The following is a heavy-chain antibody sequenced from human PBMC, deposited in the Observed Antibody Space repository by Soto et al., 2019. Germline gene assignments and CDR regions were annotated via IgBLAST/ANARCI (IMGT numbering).Heavy chain of an antibody. CDR1: GFTFSSYG. Sequence: GGSLRLSCAASGFTFSSYGMHWVRQAPGKGLEWVAVISYDGSNKYYADSVKGRFTISRDNSKNTLYLQMNSLRAEDTAVYYCAKGKEDFWSGYIGYWGQGTLVTVSS. D-gene: IGHD3-3*01. CDR2: ISYDGSNK. V-gene: IGHV3-30*18. CDR3: AKGKEDFWSGYIGY. J-gene: IGHJ4*02.